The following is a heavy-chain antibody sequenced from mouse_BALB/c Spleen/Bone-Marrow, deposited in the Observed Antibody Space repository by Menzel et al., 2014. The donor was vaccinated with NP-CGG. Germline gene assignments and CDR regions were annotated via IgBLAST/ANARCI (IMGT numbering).Heavy chain of an antibody. J-gene: IGHJ3*01. Sequence: DVKLVESGAELVKPGASVKLSCTASGFNIKDTYMHWVQQRPEQGLEWIGRIDPANGNTKYDPKFQGKATITADTSSNTAYLQLSSLTSEDTAVYSCARSEGGGTPAFWGQGTLVTVSA. V-gene: IGHV14-3*02. CDR2: IDPANGNT. D-gene: IGHD3-3*01. CDR3: ARSEGGGTPAF. CDR1: GFNIKDTY.